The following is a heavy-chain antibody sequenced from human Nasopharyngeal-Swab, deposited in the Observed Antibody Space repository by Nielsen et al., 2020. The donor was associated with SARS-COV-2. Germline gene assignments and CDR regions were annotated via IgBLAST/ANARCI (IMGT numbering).Heavy chain of an antibody. CDR1: GFSLSTSGMC. CDR3: VRIWSTIFGYAFDI. J-gene: IGHJ3*02. D-gene: IGHD3-3*01. Sequence: SGPTLVKPTQTLTLTCTFSGFSLSTSGMCVSWIRQPPGTALEWLARIDWDDDKYYSTSLKTRLTISKGTSKNQVVLTMTNMDPVDTATYYCVRIWSTIFGYAFDIWGQGTMVTVSS. CDR2: IDWDDDK. V-gene: IGHV2-70*11.